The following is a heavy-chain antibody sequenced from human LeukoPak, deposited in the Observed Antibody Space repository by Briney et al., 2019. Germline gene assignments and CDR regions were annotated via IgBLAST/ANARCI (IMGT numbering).Heavy chain of an antibody. D-gene: IGHD3-22*01. CDR3: ARLPTHRYYYDSSGDDAFDI. Sequence: GASVKVSCKASGYTFTGYYMHWVRQAPGQGLEWMGWINPNSGGTNYAQKFQGRVTMTRGTSISTAYMELSRLRSDDTAVNYCARLPTHRYYYDSSGDDAFDIWGQGTMVTVSS. CDR1: GYTFTGYY. J-gene: IGHJ3*02. V-gene: IGHV1-2*02. CDR2: INPNSGGT.